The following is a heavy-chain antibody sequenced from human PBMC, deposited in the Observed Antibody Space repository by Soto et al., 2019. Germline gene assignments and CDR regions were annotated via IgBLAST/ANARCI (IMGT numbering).Heavy chain of an antibody. CDR1: GFIFNNYA. V-gene: IGHV1-18*04. D-gene: IGHD3-22*01. J-gene: IGHJ4*02. Sequence: ASVKVSCKAFGFIFNNYAISWVRQDPGQGLEWMGWISANSGNTNYAQKLQGRVTMTTDTSTSTAYMELRSLRSDDTAVYYCATAGNYDSSGRDFWGQGTLVTVSS. CDR3: ATAGNYDSSGRDF. CDR2: ISANSGNT.